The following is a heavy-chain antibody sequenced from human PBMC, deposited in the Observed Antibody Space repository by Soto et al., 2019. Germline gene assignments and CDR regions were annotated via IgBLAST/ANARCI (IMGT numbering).Heavy chain of an antibody. Sequence: SETLSLTCTVSGGSISSYYWSWIRQPPGKGLEWIGYIYYSGSTNYNPSLKSRVTISVDTSKNQFSLKLSSVTAADTAVYYCARGAELTGDLYWYFDLWGRGTLVTVSS. J-gene: IGHJ2*01. CDR1: GGSISSYY. CDR3: ARGAELTGDLYWYFDL. V-gene: IGHV4-59*01. CDR2: IYYSGST. D-gene: IGHD7-27*01.